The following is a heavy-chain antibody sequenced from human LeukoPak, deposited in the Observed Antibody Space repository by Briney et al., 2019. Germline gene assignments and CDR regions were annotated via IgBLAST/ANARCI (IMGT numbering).Heavy chain of an antibody. CDR3: AKDISFVGATGGAFDI. D-gene: IGHD1-26*01. CDR1: GFTFDDYA. V-gene: IGHV3-9*01. J-gene: IGHJ3*02. Sequence: GGSLRLSCAASGFTFDDYAMHWVRQAPGKGLEWVSGISWNSGSIGYADSVKGRFTISRDNAKNSLYLQMNSLRAEDTALYYCAKDISFVGATGGAFDIWGQGTMVTVSS. CDR2: ISWNSGSI.